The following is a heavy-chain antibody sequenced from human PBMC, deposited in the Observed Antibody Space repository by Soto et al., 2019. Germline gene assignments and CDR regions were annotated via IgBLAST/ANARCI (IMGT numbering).Heavy chain of an antibody. CDR1: GGTFSSYA. V-gene: IGHV1-69*13. J-gene: IGHJ6*02. Sequence: ASVKVSCKASGGTFSSYAISWVRQAPGQGLEWMGGIFPIFGTANYAQKFQGRVTITADESTSTAYMELSSLRSDDTAVYYCARVNDILTYGMDVWGQGTTVTVSS. CDR2: IFPIFGTA. CDR3: ARVNDILTYGMDV. D-gene: IGHD3-22*01.